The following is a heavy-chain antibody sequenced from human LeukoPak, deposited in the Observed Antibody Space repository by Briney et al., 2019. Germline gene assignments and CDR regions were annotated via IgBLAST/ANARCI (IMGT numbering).Heavy chain of an antibody. CDR3: ARVRGGSCYGIDY. CDR1: GFTVSSNY. CDR2: IYSGGST. V-gene: IGHV3-53*01. D-gene: IGHD2-15*01. Sequence: GGSLRLSCAASGFTVSSNYISWVRQAPGKGLEWVSVIYSGGSTYYADSVKGRFTISRDNSKNTLYLQMNSLRAEDTAVYYCARVRGGSCYGIDYWGQGTLVTVSS. J-gene: IGHJ4*02.